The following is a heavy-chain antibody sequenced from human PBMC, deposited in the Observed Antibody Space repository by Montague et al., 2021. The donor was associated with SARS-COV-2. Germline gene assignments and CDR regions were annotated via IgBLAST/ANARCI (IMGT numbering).Heavy chain of an antibody. CDR2: ISNDGSNK. V-gene: IGHV3-30*04. CDR3: VRATLYMDV. J-gene: IGHJ6*03. CDR1: GFNFSYA. Sequence: SRRLSFSASGFNFSYAMHWVRQAPGKGLEWVALISNDGSNKHYADSVKGRFTISRDNSKSTLYLQMNSLRAEDTAVYYCVRATLYMDVWGEGTTVAVSS.